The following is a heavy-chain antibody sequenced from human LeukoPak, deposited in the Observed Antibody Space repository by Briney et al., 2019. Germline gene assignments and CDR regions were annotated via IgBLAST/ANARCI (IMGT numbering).Heavy chain of an antibody. D-gene: IGHD2-15*01. Sequence: SETLSLTCSVSGGSISGYYWSWIRQPPGKGLEWIAYMEYSGSTRYNPSLQSRVTISVDTSKNQFFLKLSSVTVTDTAMYYCARHEVGCCSGGTCPYYFDYWGQGTLVTVSS. J-gene: IGHJ4*02. CDR2: MEYSGST. CDR3: ARHEVGCCSGGTCPYYFDY. V-gene: IGHV4-59*08. CDR1: GGSISGYY.